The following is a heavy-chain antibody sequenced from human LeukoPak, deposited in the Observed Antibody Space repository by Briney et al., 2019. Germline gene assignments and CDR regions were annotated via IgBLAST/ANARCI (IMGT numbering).Heavy chain of an antibody. V-gene: IGHV3-11*04. CDR1: GFTFSDYY. Sequence: GSLRLSCAASGFTFSDYYMSWIRQAPGKGLEWVSYISSSGSTIYYADSVKGRFTISRDNAKNSLYLQMNSLRAEDTAVYYCARDYYYDSSGYPPGYWGQGTLVTVSS. D-gene: IGHD3-22*01. CDR2: ISSSGSTI. J-gene: IGHJ4*02. CDR3: ARDYYYDSSGYPPGY.